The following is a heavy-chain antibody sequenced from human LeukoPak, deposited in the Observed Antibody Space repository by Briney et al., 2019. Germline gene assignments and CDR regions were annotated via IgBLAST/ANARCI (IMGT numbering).Heavy chain of an antibody. D-gene: IGHD3-9*01. CDR2: ISPSTTI. CDR3: RRVFDNA. CDR1: GFTLSSYN. J-gene: IGHJ5*02. V-gene: IGHV3-48*01. Sequence: GVSLRLSCGVSGFTLSSYNMNWLRQAPGKGLEWISYISPSTTIYYPDSVKGRFTISRDNAQNSLYLLMNSLRADDTVVYYWRRVFDNAWGQGTLVTVSS.